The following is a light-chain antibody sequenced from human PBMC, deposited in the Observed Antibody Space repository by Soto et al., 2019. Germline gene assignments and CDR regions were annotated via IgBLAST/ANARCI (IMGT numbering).Light chain of an antibody. Sequence: QSVLTQPPSVSAAPGQKVTISCSGSTSNIGNSYVSWYQQVPGTTPKLLIYDNNKRPSGIPDRFSGSKSGTSATLGITGLQAGDEADYYCGTWDISLTTGLFGGGTQLTVL. J-gene: IGLJ2*01. CDR1: TSNIGNSY. CDR3: GTWDISLTTGL. CDR2: DNN. V-gene: IGLV1-51*01.